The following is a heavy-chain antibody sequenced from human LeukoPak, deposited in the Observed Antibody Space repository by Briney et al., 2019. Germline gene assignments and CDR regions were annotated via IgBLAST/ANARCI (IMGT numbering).Heavy chain of an antibody. Sequence: GGSLRLSCAASGFTFNSYWMSWVRQAPGKGLEWVSVIYSGDKTDYADSVKGRFTISRDISTNTLYLQMNSLRVEDTAVYYCARDPSGSGSYDDYYYGMDVWGQGTTVTVSS. CDR2: IYSGDKT. D-gene: IGHD3-10*01. J-gene: IGHJ6*02. CDR1: GFTFNSYW. CDR3: ARDPSGSGSYDDYYYGMDV. V-gene: IGHV3-53*01.